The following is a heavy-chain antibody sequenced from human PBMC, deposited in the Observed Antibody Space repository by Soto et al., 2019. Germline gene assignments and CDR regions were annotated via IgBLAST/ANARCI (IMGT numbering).Heavy chain of an antibody. Sequence: ASVKVSCKASGYTFTGYYMHWVRQAPGQGLEWMGWINPNSGGTNYAQKFQGWVTMTRDTSISTAYMELSRLRSDDTALYYCARDSPAAGPYYSYYGMDVWGQGTTVTVSS. CDR3: ARDSPAAGPYYSYYGMDV. CDR1: GYTFTGYY. CDR2: INPNSGGT. V-gene: IGHV1-2*04. D-gene: IGHD6-25*01. J-gene: IGHJ6*02.